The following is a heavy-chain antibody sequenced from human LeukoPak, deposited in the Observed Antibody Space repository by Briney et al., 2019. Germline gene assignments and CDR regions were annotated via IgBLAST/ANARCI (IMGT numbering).Heavy chain of an antibody. CDR2: ISYDGSNK. Sequence: GGSLRLSCAASGFTFSNYVTHWVRQAPGKGLEWVPVISYDGSNKYYADSVKGRFTISRDNSKNTLYLQMNSLRAEDTAVYYCAKDRILFRSSCSLDYWGQGTLVTVSS. J-gene: IGHJ4*02. V-gene: IGHV3-30*18. D-gene: IGHD6-13*01. CDR3: AKDRILFRSSCSLDY. CDR1: GFTFSNYV.